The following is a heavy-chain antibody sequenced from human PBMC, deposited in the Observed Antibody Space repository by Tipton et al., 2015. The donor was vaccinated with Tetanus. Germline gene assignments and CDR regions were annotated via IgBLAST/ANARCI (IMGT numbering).Heavy chain of an antibody. J-gene: IGHJ5*02. D-gene: IGHD6-13*01. Sequence: QSGAEVKKLGASVKVSCKASGYTFTSYGISWVRQAPGQGLEWMGWISAYNGNTNYAQKLLGRVTMTTDTSTSTAYMELRSLRSDDTAVYYCARDPRNGIAAAAWFDPWGQGTLVTVSS. CDR1: GYTFTSYG. CDR2: ISAYNGNT. CDR3: ARDPRNGIAAAAWFDP. V-gene: IGHV1-18*01.